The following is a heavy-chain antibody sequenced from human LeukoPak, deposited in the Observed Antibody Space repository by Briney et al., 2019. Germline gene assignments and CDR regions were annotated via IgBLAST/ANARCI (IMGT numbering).Heavy chain of an antibody. V-gene: IGHV1-8*02. D-gene: IGHD6-13*01. CDR2: MNPNSGNT. CDR1: GYTFTSYD. Sequence: ASVKVSCKASGYTFTSYDINWVRQATGQGLEWMGWMNPNSGNTGYAQKFQGRVTMTRDMSTSTVYMELSSLRSEDTAVYYCARDSGSWSFSYYYYMDVWGKGTTVTVSS. CDR3: ARDSGSWSFSYYYYMDV. J-gene: IGHJ6*03.